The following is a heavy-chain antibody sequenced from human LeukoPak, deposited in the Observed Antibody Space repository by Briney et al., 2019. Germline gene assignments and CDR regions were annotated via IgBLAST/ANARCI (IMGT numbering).Heavy chain of an antibody. CDR2: ICTRCSNI. V-gene: IGHV3-23*01. J-gene: IGHJ4*02. CDR1: RFTFIIYA. Sequence: GGSLRLSCLGARFTFIIYAMRWVRQAPGRGLECLSAICTRCSNIYYEDSVKGRFTISRDNSRNTVYLQMNSLRAEDTAVYYCARMSRGYDDYWGQGTLVTVSS. D-gene: IGHD3-22*01. CDR3: ARMSRGYDDY.